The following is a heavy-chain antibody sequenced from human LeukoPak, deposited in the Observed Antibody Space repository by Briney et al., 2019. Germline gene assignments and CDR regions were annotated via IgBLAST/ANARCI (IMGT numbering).Heavy chain of an antibody. J-gene: IGHJ3*02. Sequence: PGGSLRLSCAASGFSLSDSYMSWIRQAPGQGLEWLSYIKSSDTSTFYADSVKGRFTVSRDNAKNSLYLQMNSLRAEDTAVYYCARRGNMSSHAFDIWGQGTVVTVSS. CDR3: ARRGNMSSHAFDI. V-gene: IGHV3-11*01. D-gene: IGHD2/OR15-2a*01. CDR2: IKSSDTST. CDR1: GFSLSDSY.